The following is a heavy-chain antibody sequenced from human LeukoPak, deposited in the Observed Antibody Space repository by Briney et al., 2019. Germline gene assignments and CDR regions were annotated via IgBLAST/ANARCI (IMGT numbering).Heavy chain of an antibody. CDR1: GGSISSYY. CDR2: IYYSGSA. Sequence: PSETLSLTCTVSGGSISSYYWSWIRQPPGKGLEWIGYIYYSGSAIYSPSLKSRVTISVDTSKSQFSLRLSSVTAADTAVYYCARGPEWYYFDYWGQGTLVTVS. D-gene: IGHD3-3*01. CDR3: ARGPEWYYFDY. J-gene: IGHJ4*02. V-gene: IGHV4-59*08.